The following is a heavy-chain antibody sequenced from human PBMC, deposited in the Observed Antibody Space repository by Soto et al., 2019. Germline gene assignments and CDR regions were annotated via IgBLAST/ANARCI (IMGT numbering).Heavy chain of an antibody. CDR1: GGTFSSYA. CDR2: IIPIFGTA. Sequence: GASVKVSCKASGGTFSSYAISWVRQAPGQGLEWMGGIIPIFGTANYAQKFQGRVTITADESTSTAYMELSSLRSEDTAVYYCARDWSIPSPFDFWGQGTLVPVSS. V-gene: IGHV1-69*13. CDR3: ARDWSIPSPFDF. D-gene: IGHD2-21*01. J-gene: IGHJ4*02.